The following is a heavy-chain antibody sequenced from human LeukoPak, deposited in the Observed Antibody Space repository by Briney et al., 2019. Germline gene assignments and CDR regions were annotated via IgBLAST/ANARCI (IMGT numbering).Heavy chain of an antibody. CDR3: ARGMKWFGELSVDY. D-gene: IGHD3-10*01. V-gene: IGHV1-8*01. Sequence: ASVKVSCKASGYTFTSYDINWVRQATGQGLEWMGWMNPNSGNTGYAQKFQGRVTMTRNTSISTAYMELSSLRSEDTAVYYCARGMKWFGELSVDYWGQGTLVTVSS. CDR1: GYTFTSYD. J-gene: IGHJ4*02. CDR2: MNPNSGNT.